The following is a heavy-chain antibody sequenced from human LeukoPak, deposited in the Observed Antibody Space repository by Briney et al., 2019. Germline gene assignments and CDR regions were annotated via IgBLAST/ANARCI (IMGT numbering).Heavy chain of an antibody. Sequence: GGSLRLSCAASGFPFTGDVTHWLRQAPGKGLEWVAVIWFDGGKIYYADSVKGRFTISRDNSKNTLYLQKHSLRAEDTAVYHCARDFTNIRGGGYFDNWGQGTLVTVSS. V-gene: IGHV3-33*01. J-gene: IGHJ4*02. CDR2: IWFDGGKI. CDR3: ARDFTNIRGGGYFDN. D-gene: IGHD2/OR15-2a*01. CDR1: GFPFTGDV.